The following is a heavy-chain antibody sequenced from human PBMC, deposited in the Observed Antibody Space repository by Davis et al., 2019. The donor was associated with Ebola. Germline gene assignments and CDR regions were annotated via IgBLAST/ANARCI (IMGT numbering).Heavy chain of an antibody. J-gene: IGHJ4*02. V-gene: IGHV1-46*01. D-gene: IGHD5-24*01. CDR1: GYTFTSYY. Sequence: ASVKVSCKASGYTFTSYYMHWVRQAPGQGLEWMGIINPSGGSTSYAQKFQGRVTMTRNTSISTAYMELSSLRSEDTAVYYCARVERRADYWGQGTLVTVSS. CDR3: ARVERRADY. CDR2: INPSGGST.